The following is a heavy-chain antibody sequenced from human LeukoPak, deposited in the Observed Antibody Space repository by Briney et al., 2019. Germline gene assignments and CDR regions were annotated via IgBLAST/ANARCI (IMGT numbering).Heavy chain of an antibody. Sequence: ASVKVSCKASGYTFTDYYIHWVRQAPGQGLEWMGWISAYDGETRCKQNLQGRVTMTTDTSTSTAYMELTSLTTDDTAVYYCARVPSSAHQLFSSDYWGQGTLVTVSS. CDR2: ISAYDGET. J-gene: IGHJ4*02. CDR1: GYTFTDYY. V-gene: IGHV1-18*04. CDR3: ARVPSSAHQLFSSDY. D-gene: IGHD3-10*01.